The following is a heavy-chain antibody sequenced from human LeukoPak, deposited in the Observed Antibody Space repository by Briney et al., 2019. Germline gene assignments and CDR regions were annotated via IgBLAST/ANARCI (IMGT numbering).Heavy chain of an antibody. D-gene: IGHD3-10*02. Sequence: AGGSLRLSCAASGFGISGFGMALVRQAPGKGLEWVSSIGSNEKTNYSESARGRFAISRDNLQHIVLLEMNTLRAEDTAVYYCARDLHYYVAMDVWGQGTRVSVSS. J-gene: IGHJ6*02. CDR2: IGSNEKT. CDR1: GFGISGFG. CDR3: ARDLHYYVAMDV. V-gene: IGHV3-23*01.